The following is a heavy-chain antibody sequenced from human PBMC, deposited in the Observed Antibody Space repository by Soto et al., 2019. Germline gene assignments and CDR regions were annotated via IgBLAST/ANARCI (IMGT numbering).Heavy chain of an antibody. J-gene: IGHJ3*02. D-gene: IGHD3-10*01. CDR3: ATRSGGGGAFDI. Sequence: RRLSCAASGLTFSTYEMNWVRLAPGRGLEWVSYISSSGSTIYYADSVKGRFTISRDNAKNSLYLQMNSVRAEDTAVYYCATRSGGGGAFDIWGQGTMVTVSS. V-gene: IGHV3-48*03. CDR1: GLTFSTYE. CDR2: ISSSGSTI.